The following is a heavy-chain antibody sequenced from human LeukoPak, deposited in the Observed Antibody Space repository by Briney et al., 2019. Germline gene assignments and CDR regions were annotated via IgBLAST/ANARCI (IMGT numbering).Heavy chain of an antibody. J-gene: IGHJ4*02. CDR3: ACSIAVAGSQFDN. CDR1: GFTFSSYW. CDR2: INSDGSST. Sequence: GGSLRLSCAASGFTFSSYWMHWVRQAPGKGLVWVSRINSDGSSTSYADSVKGRFTVSRDNAKNSLFLQMNSLRAEDTAIYYCACSIAVAGSQFDNWGQGTLVTVSS. D-gene: IGHD6-19*01. V-gene: IGHV3-74*01.